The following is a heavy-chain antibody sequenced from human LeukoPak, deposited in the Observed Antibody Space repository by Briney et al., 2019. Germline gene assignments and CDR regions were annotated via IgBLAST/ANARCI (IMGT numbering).Heavy chain of an antibody. V-gene: IGHV3-30*03. J-gene: IGHJ4*02. D-gene: IGHD5-24*01. CDR2: ISYDGSNX. CDR1: GFTFGHYG. Sequence: GGSLRLSCTASGFTFGHYGMHWVRQAPGKGLXXVALISYDGSNXYXXXXXRGXXTXXXDNSKNTLYLQMNGLRAEDTAVYFCASLSVEMTTIDYWGQGTLVTVSS. CDR3: ASLSVEMTTIDY.